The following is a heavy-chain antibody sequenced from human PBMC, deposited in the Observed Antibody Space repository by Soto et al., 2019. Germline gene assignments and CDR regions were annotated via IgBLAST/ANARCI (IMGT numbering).Heavy chain of an antibody. V-gene: IGHV1-69*01. CDR2: IILNFGTA. D-gene: IGHD1-7*01. J-gene: IGHJ4*02. CDR1: GGTFSSYA. CDR3: ARGELELPN. Sequence: QVEPVHSGAEVKKPRFSVKDSCMAFGGTFSSYAISWVRQSPGQGLDWMGGIILNFGTASYAEKFQGRVTITADESTSTAYMELSSLRSEDTAVYYCARGELELPNWGQGTLVTVSS.